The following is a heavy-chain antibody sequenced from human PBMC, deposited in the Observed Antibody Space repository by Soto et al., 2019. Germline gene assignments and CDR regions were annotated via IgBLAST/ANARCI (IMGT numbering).Heavy chain of an antibody. CDR1: GGSVSNYY. CDR2: IYTGGST. V-gene: IGHV4-4*07. Sequence: SETLSLTCSVPGGSVSNYYWSWIRQPAGTGLEWIGRIYTGGSTNSNPSLKSRVTMSVDTSKNQFSLRLTSVTAADTAVYYCARARVGPPGGGSWTMPFDFWGQGTLVTVSS. J-gene: IGHJ4*02. D-gene: IGHD2-15*01. CDR3: ARARVGPPGGGSWTMPFDF.